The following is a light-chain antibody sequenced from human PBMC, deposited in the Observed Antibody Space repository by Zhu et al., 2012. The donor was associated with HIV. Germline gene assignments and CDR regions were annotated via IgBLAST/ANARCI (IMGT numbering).Light chain of an antibody. Sequence: EIVLTQSPGNLSLSPGEGATLSCRASQSVSSNYLAWYQQKPGQAPRLLIYGASNRAAGIPDRFSGSGSGTDFTLTISSLEPEDFVVYYCHQYGSSPRTFGQGDQGGN. CDR1: QSVSSNY. V-gene: IGKV3-20*01. CDR3: HQYGSSPRT. J-gene: IGKJ1*01. CDR2: GAS.